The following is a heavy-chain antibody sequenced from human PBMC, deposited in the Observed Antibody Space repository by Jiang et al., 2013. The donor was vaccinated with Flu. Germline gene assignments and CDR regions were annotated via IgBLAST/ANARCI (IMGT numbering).Heavy chain of an antibody. V-gene: IGHV1-69*06. CDR1: GGTFSSYA. J-gene: IGHJ5*02. CDR2: IIPIFGTA. Sequence: VQLVESGAEVKKPGSSVKVSCKASGGTFSSYAISWVRQAPGQGLEWMGGIIPIFGTANYAQKFQGRVTITADKSTSTAYMELSSLRSEDTAVYYCASGRYFALFHWFDPWGQGTLVTVSS. D-gene: IGHD3-9*01. CDR3: ASGRYFALFHWFDP.